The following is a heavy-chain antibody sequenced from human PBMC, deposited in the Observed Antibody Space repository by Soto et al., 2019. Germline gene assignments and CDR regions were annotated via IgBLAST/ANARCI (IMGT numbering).Heavy chain of an antibody. CDR1: GYTFTGYY. D-gene: IGHD2-15*01. J-gene: IGHJ5*02. Sequence: ASVKVSCKASGYTFTGYYMHWVRQAPGQGLEWMGWINPNSGGTNYAQKFQGWVTMTRDTSISTAYMELSRLRSDDTAVYYCARDDLAPGYCSGGSCPTGWFDPWGQGTLVTVSS. V-gene: IGHV1-2*04. CDR3: ARDDLAPGYCSGGSCPTGWFDP. CDR2: INPNSGGT.